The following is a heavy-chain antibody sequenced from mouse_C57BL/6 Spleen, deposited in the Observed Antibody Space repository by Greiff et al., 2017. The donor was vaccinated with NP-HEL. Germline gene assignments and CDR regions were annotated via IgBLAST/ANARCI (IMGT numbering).Heavy chain of an antibody. CDR3: ARGLDTTAHYFDY. CDR2: INPYNGGT. Sequence: VQLQQSGPVLVKPGASVKMSCKASGYTFTDYYMNWVKQSHGKSLEWIGVINPYNGGTSYNQKFKGKATLTVDKSSSTAYMELNSLTSEDSAVYYCARGLDTTAHYFDYWGQGTTLTVSS. V-gene: IGHV1-19*01. D-gene: IGHD1-2*01. J-gene: IGHJ2*01. CDR1: GYTFTDYY.